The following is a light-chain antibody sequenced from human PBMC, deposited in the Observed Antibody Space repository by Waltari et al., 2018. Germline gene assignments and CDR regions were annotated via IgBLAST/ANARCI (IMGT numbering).Light chain of an antibody. V-gene: IGKV1-12*01. J-gene: IGKJ1*01. CDR3: QQGNSFPPT. Sequence: IKLPQLQSPVSAFEGGRATITCRASQDTSSWLAWYQQKPGKAPKLLIYSTSALQSGVPSRFSGSGSGTDFTLTINSLQPEDFATYYCQQGNSFPPTFGQGTKVEIK. CDR1: QDTSSW. CDR2: STS.